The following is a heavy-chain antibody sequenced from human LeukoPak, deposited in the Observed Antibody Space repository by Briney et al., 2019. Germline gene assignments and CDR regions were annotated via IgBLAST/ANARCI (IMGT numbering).Heavy chain of an antibody. CDR3: ARGAVAGDY. CDR1: GYTFTSHG. V-gene: IGHV1-18*01. Sequence: ASVKVSCKASGYTFTSHGISWVRQAPGQGLEWMGWISTYNGNTNYAQKLQGRVTMTRNTSISTAYMELSSLRSEDTAVYYCARGAVAGDYWGQGTLVTVSS. J-gene: IGHJ4*02. CDR2: ISTYNGNT. D-gene: IGHD6-19*01.